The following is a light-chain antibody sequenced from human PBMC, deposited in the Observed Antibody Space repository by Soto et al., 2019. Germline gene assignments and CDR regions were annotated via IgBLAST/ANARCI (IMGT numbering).Light chain of an antibody. CDR1: SSNIGSGYD. CDR2: GNT. Sequence: QSVLPHPPSVSGAPGQRVTISCTGTSSNIGSGYDVHWYQHLPGTAPKLLIYGNTIRPSGVPDRFSGSKSGTSASLAITGLQAEDEADYYCQSYDRSLRGYVFGTGTKVTVL. CDR3: QSYDRSLRGYV. J-gene: IGLJ1*01. V-gene: IGLV1-40*01.